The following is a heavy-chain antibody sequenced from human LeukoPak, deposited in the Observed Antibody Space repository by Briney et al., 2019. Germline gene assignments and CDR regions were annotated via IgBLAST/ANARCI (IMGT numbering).Heavy chain of an antibody. Sequence: ASVKVSCKASGYTFTGYYMHWVRQAPGQGLEWMGWINPNSGNTGYAQKFQGRVTMARNTSISTAYMELSSLRSEDTAVYYCARGRGGALDYWGQGTLVTVSS. CDR3: ARGRGGALDY. CDR1: GYTFTGYY. CDR2: INPNSGNT. J-gene: IGHJ4*02. D-gene: IGHD3-16*01. V-gene: IGHV1-8*02.